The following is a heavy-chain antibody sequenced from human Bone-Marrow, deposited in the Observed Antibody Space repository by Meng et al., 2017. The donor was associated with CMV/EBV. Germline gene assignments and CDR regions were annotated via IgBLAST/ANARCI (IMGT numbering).Heavy chain of an antibody. Sequence: GSLRLSCAASGFTFSSYRMNWVRQAPGKGLEWVSYISSSSSTIYYADSVKGRFTISRDNAKNSLYLQMNSLRVEDTAVYYCARNPIAARTDYYYYGMAVWGQGPTVTVYS. D-gene: IGHD6-6*01. J-gene: IGHJ6*02. CDR2: ISSSSSTI. CDR3: ARNPIAARTDYYYYGMAV. CDR1: GFTFSSYR. V-gene: IGHV3-48*04.